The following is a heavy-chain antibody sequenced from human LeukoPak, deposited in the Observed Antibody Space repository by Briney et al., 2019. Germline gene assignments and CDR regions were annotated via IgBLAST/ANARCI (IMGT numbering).Heavy chain of an antibody. CDR2: INPVNGGT. CDR1: GYTFTSYY. CDR3: TRDYGENAHDY. D-gene: IGHD4-17*01. Sequence: ASVKVFCKTSGYTFTSYYIHWVRQAPGQGLEWMGRINPVNGGTNYAQKFQGRVTVTRDTSISTAYMELSSLISDDTAVYYCTRDYGENAHDYWGQGTLVTVSS. V-gene: IGHV1-2*06. J-gene: IGHJ4*02.